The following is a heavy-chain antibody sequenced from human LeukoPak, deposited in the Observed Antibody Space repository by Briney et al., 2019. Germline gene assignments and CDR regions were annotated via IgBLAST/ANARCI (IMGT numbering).Heavy chain of an antibody. D-gene: IGHD6-13*01. J-gene: IGHJ4*02. CDR2: ISYDGSNK. CDR3: AKDEGVYYFDY. CDR1: GFTFSSYG. V-gene: IGHV3-30*18. Sequence: GRSLRLSCAASGFTFSSYGMHWVRQAPGKGLEWVAVISYDGSNKYYADSVKGRFTISRDNSKNTLYLQMNSLRAEDTAVYYCAKDEGVYYFDYWGQGTLVTVSS.